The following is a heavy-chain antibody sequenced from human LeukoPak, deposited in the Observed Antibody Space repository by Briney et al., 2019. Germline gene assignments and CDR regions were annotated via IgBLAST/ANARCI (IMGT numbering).Heavy chain of an antibody. V-gene: IGHV3-23*01. CDR1: GXTFSSYA. D-gene: IGHD1-26*01. CDR3: AKVGSGSSRDY. CDR2: ISGSGGSA. Sequence: PGGSLRLSCAASGXTFSSYAMSWVRQAPGKGLEWVSGISGSGGSAYYADSVKGRFTTSRDDSKNTQYLQMNSLRAEDTAVYYCAKVGSGSSRDYWGQGILVTVSS. J-gene: IGHJ4*02.